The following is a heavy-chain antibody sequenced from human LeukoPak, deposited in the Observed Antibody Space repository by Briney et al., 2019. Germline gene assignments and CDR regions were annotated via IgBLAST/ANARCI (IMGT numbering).Heavy chain of an antibody. CDR3: ARDVGEYCSSTNCYASHY. J-gene: IGHJ4*02. V-gene: IGHV1-2*02. Sequence: ASVKVSCKASVYTFTDYYMHWVRQAPGQGLEWMGWINPHSGGTNYAQKFQGGVTMTRDTSITTAYMELSSLRSDDTAVYYCARDVGEYCSSTNCYASHYWGQGTLVTVSS. CDR2: INPHSGGT. D-gene: IGHD2-2*01. CDR1: VYTFTDYY.